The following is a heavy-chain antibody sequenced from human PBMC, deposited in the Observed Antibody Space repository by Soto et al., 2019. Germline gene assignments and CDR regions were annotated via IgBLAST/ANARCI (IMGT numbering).Heavy chain of an antibody. CDR3: ANVFTDDYGDHVGAFDI. V-gene: IGHV3-23*01. CDR1: GFSFDDYA. CDR2: ISGSGDNT. Sequence: EVQLLESGGGLVQPGGSLRLSCAASGFSFDDYAMTWVRQAAGKGLEWVSAISGSGDNTYYADSVKGRFTISRDNSKNTLYLQMNSLRAEDTAVYYCANVFTDDYGDHVGAFDIWGQGTMVTVSS. J-gene: IGHJ3*02. D-gene: IGHD4-17*01.